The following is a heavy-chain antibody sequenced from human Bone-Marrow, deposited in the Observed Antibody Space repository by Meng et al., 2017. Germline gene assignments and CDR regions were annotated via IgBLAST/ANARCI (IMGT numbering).Heavy chain of an antibody. V-gene: IGHV1-69*01. CDR2: IIPIFGTA. Sequence: GKRGQSGAEVKKPGSSVEVSCKASGGTFSSYAISWVRQAPGQGLEWMGGIIPIFGTANYAQKFQGRVTITADESTSTAYMELSSLRSEDTAVYYCAREPGPRVGWFDPWGQGTLVTVSS. CDR3: AREPGPRVGWFDP. CDR1: GGTFSSYA. D-gene: IGHD1-26*01. J-gene: IGHJ5*02.